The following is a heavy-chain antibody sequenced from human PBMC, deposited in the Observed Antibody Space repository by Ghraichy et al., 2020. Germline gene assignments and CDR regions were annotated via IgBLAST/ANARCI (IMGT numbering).Heavy chain of an antibody. V-gene: IGHV4-61*01. J-gene: IGHJ6*02. CDR2: IYYNGNI. Sequence: SETLSLTCTVSGASVSSSTNYWAWIRQPPGKGLEWIGYIYYNGNINYNPSLKSRVTISLDTSKNQFSLNLSSVTAADTAVYYCARDKCVGGGCHAYGMDVWGPGTTVTVSS. CDR1: GASVSSSTNY. D-gene: IGHD2-15*01. CDR3: ARDKCVGGGCHAYGMDV.